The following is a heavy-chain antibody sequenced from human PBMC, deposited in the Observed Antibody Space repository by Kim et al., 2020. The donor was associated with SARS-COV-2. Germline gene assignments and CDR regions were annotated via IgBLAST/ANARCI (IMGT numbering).Heavy chain of an antibody. V-gene: IGHV1-69*13. J-gene: IGHJ3*02. CDR2: IIPIFGTA. CDR1: GGTFSSYA. D-gene: IGHD3-22*01. CDR3: ARWGENSDYYDSSGPDAFDI. Sequence: SVKVSCRASGGTFSSYAISWVRQAPGQGLEWMGGIIPIFGTANYAQKFQGRVTITADESTSTAYMELSSLRSEDTAVYYCARWGENSDYYDSSGPDAFDIWGQGTMVTVSS.